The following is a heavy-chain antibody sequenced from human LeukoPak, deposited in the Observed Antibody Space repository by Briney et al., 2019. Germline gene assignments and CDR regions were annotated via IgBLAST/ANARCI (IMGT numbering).Heavy chain of an antibody. D-gene: IGHD6-13*01. CDR2: ISYDGGNK. CDR3: ARVGYSSSFDY. Sequence: PGRSLRLSCAASGFTFSSYAMHWVRQAPGKGLEWVAVISYDGGNKYYADSVKGRFTISRDNSKNTLYLQMNSLRAEDTAVYYCARVGYSSSFDYWGQGTLVTVSS. J-gene: IGHJ4*02. CDR1: GFTFSSYA. V-gene: IGHV3-30-3*01.